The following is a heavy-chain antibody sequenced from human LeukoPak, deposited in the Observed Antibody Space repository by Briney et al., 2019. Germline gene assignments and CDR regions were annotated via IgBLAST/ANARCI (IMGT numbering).Heavy chain of an antibody. J-gene: IGHJ4*02. D-gene: IGHD6-19*01. Sequence: GGSLRLSCAASGFTVSSNYMSWVRQAPGKGLEWVSAISGSGGSTYYADSVKGRFTISRDNSKNTLYLQMNSLRAEDTAVYYCAKDGYSSGWYGYWGQGTLVTVSS. CDR1: GFTVSSNY. CDR2: ISGSGGST. V-gene: IGHV3-23*01. CDR3: AKDGYSSGWYGY.